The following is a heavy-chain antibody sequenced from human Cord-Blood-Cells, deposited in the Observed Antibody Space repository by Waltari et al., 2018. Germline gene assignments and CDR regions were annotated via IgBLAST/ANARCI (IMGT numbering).Heavy chain of an antibody. J-gene: IGHJ6*02. CDR1: GGTFSSYA. CDR2: SIPIFGTA. Sequence: QVQLVQSGAEVKKPGSSVKVSCKASGGTFSSYAISWVRQAPGQGLEWMGGSIPIFGTANYAQKFQGRVTITADESTSTAYMELSSLRSEDTAVYYGVSGGKTKQQLNYYYYYGMDVWGQGTTVTVSS. V-gene: IGHV1-69*01. CDR3: VSGGKTKQQLNYYYYYGMDV. D-gene: IGHD6-13*01.